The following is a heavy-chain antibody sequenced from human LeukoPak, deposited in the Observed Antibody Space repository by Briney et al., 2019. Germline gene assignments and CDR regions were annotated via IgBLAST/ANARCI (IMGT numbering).Heavy chain of an antibody. CDR3: AKGTDLYGSGSLFDY. D-gene: IGHD3-10*01. V-gene: IGHV3-43D*03. CDR2: ISWDGGST. Sequence: PGGSLRLSCAASGFTLDDYAMHWVRQAPGKGLEWVSLISWDGGSTYYADSVKGRFTISRDNSKNSLYLQMNSLRAEDTALYYCAKGTDLYGSGSLFDYWGQGTLVTVSS. J-gene: IGHJ4*02. CDR1: GFTLDDYA.